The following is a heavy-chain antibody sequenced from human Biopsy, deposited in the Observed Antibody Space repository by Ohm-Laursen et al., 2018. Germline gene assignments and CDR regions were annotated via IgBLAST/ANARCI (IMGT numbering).Heavy chain of an antibody. CDR2: ISGNSDII. V-gene: IGHV3-23*01. D-gene: IGHD3-16*01. CDR3: ARSVGIMAAPIDY. CDR1: GFTFSSYA. J-gene: IGHJ4*02. Sequence: SLRLSCAASGFTFSSYAMTWFRQAPGKGLEWVSTISGNSDIIYDTDSVKGRFTISRDNSKNTLYLQMNSLRADDTAVYYCARSVGIMAAPIDYWGQGTLVTVSS.